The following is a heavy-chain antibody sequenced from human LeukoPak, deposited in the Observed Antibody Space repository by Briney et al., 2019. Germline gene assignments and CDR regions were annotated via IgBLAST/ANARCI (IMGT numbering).Heavy chain of an antibody. CDR3: AKYPPLGDDGYYYYMDV. D-gene: IGHD2-21*02. V-gene: IGHV3-23*01. J-gene: IGHJ6*03. CDR2: ISGSGGST. CDR1: GFTFSSYA. Sequence: QPGGSLRLSCAASGFTFSSYAMSWVRQAPGKGLEWVSAISGSGGSTYYADSVKGRFTISRDNSKNTLYLQMNSLRAEDTAVYYCAKYPPLGDDGYYYYMDVWGKGTTVTVSS.